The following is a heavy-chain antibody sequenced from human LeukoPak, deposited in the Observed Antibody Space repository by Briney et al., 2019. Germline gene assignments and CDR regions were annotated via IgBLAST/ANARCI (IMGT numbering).Heavy chain of an antibody. D-gene: IGHD2-21*02. CDR3: AKVVFLLTASDAFDF. V-gene: IGHV3-23*01. CDR2: ISGNYGST. Sequence: GGSLRLPCAASGFTLSSNAMSWVRQAPGEGLEWVSTISGNYGSTYYADSVKGRFTISRDNFNNTVFLRMNSLRAEDTAEYYCAKVVFLLTASDAFDFWGQGTKVTVSS. J-gene: IGHJ3*01. CDR1: GFTLSSNA.